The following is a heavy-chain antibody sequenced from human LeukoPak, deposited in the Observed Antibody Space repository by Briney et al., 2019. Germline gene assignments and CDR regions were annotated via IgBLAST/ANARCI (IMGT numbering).Heavy chain of an antibody. V-gene: IGHV5-51*01. CDR3: VREGVLASMGGPYNWFDP. J-gene: IGHJ5*02. Sequence: GESLKISCKGSGYSFTSYWIGWVRQMPGKSLEWMGIIYPGDSDTRYSPSFQGQVIISADKSIRTAYLQWSSLKASDTAMYYCVREGVLASMGGPYNWFDPWGPGTLVTVSS. CDR2: IYPGDSDT. CDR1: GYSFTSYW. D-gene: IGHD2-2*01.